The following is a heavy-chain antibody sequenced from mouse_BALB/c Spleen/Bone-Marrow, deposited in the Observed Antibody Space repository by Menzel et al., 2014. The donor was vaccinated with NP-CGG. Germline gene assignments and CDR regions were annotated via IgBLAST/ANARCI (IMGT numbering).Heavy chain of an antibody. CDR2: IYPGDGDT. J-gene: IGHJ4*01. CDR1: GYTFTSYW. Sequence: QVQLQQSGAELARPGASVKLSCKASGYTFTSYWIQWVKQRPGQGLEWIGAIYPGDGDTRYTQKFKGKATLTADESSSTAYMQLSSLASEDSAVYYCAREGYYYGYAMDYWGQGTSVTVSS. D-gene: IGHD1-1*01. V-gene: IGHV1-87*01. CDR3: AREGYYYGYAMDY.